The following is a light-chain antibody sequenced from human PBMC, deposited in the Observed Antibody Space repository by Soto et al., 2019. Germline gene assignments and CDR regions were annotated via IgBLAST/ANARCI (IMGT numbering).Light chain of an antibody. CDR2: EGS. Sequence: QSALTQPASVSGSPGQSITISCTGTSSDFGSYNLVSWYQQHPGKAPKLIIYEGSKRPSGVSNRFSGSKSGNTASLTISGLQAEDEADYYCCSYAGSSTVVFGGGTQLTVL. CDR1: SSDFGSYNL. V-gene: IGLV2-23*01. J-gene: IGLJ7*01. CDR3: CSYAGSSTVV.